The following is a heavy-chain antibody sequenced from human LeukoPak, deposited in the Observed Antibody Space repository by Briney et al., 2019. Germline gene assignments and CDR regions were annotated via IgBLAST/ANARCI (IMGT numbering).Heavy chain of an antibody. J-gene: IGHJ6*04. CDR1: GFTFNTYN. CDR2: ISSSGSTM. V-gene: IGHV3-48*03. Sequence: GGSLRLSCAASGFTFNTYNMNWVRQAPGKGLEWVSYISSSGSTMYYADSVKGRFTISRDNAKNSLYLQMNSLRAEDTAVYYCAELGITMIGGVWGKGTTVTISS. D-gene: IGHD3-10*02. CDR3: AELGITMIGGV.